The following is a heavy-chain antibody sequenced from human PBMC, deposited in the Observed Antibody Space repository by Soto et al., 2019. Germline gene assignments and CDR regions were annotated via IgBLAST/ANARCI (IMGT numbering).Heavy chain of an antibody. CDR1: AFTFLNYA. Sequence: GSLRLSCAGSAFTFLNYALTWVRQAPGKGLEWVSSISNRGSDTYYVDSVKGRFTISRDNSKNTLYLQMNSLRAEDTAVYYCAKDTYSSSWYFWGQGTLVTVSS. CDR2: ISNRGSDT. CDR3: AKDTYSSSWYF. V-gene: IGHV3-23*01. J-gene: IGHJ4*02. D-gene: IGHD6-13*01.